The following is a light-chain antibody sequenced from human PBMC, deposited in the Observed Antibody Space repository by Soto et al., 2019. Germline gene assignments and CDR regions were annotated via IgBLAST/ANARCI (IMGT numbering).Light chain of an antibody. V-gene: IGLV2-14*01. Sequence: QSVLTQPASVSGSPGQSITISCTGTSSDVGGYNYVSWYQQHPGKAPKVMIYDVNNRPSGVSNRFSGSKSGNTASLTISGLQAEHEADYYCSSYTSTSTLYVFRTGTKLTVL. J-gene: IGLJ1*01. CDR1: SSDVGGYNY. CDR2: DVN. CDR3: SSYTSTSTLYV.